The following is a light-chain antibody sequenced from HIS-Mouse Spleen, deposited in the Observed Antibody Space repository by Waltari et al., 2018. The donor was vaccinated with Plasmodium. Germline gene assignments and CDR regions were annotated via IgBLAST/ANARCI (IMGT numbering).Light chain of an antibody. CDR2: DDS. V-gene: IGLV3-21*02. CDR3: QVWDSSSDHYV. Sequence: SYVLTQPPSVSVAPGQTARITCGGNNIGSKSVHWYQQKPGQAPVLAVYDDSDRPSGIPERFSGANSWNTATLTISRVEDGDEADDYCQVWDSSSDHYVFGTGTKVTVL. CDR1: NIGSKS. J-gene: IGLJ1*01.